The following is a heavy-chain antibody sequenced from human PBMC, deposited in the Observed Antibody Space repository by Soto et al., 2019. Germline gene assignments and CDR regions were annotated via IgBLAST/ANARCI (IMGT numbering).Heavy chain of an antibody. Sequence: GGSLRLSCAASGFTFSSYAMTWVRQAPGKGLEWVSVISGSGGSTYYADSVKGRFTISRDNSKNTLYLQMNSLRAEDTAVYYCAKDPHGDYLLNWFDPSGQGTLVTVSS. J-gene: IGHJ5*02. V-gene: IGHV3-23*01. D-gene: IGHD4-17*01. CDR1: GFTFSSYA. CDR3: AKDPHGDYLLNWFDP. CDR2: ISGSGGST.